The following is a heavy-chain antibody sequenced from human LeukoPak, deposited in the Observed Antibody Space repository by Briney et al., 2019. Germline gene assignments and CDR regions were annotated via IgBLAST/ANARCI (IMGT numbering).Heavy chain of an antibody. CDR1: GGSISSYY. CDR3: ARGGNYWPQWWFDP. D-gene: IGHD1-26*01. J-gene: IGHJ5*02. Sequence: PSETLSLTCTVSGGSISSYYWSWIRQPPGKGLEWIGYIYYSGSTSYNPSLKSRVTMSLDASKNQFSLELNSVTPADTAVYYCARGGNYWPQWWFDPWGRGTLVSVSS. V-gene: IGHV4-59*01. CDR2: IYYSGST.